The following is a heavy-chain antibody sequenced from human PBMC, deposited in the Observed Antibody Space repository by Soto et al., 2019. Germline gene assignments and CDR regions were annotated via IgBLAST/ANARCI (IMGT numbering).Heavy chain of an antibody. D-gene: IGHD3-22*01. Sequence: QVQLVQSGGEVKKPGASVKVSCKASGYTFTTYDLSWVRQAPGQGLEWMGWISAYNGNTNYAQNLQGRVTMTTDTSTSTAYMELRSLRSEGTAVYYCARVIGYYYHMDVWGQGTTVTVSS. CDR1: GYTFTTYD. V-gene: IGHV1-18*01. CDR3: ARVIGYYYHMDV. J-gene: IGHJ6*02. CDR2: ISAYNGNT.